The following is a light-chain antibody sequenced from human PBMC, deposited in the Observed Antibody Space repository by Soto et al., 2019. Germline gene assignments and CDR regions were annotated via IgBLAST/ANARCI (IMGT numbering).Light chain of an antibody. J-gene: IGKJ4*01. CDR1: QSVSSF. CDR2: DAS. Sequence: EIVLTQSPGTLSLSPGERATLSCRASQSVSSFLAWYQHKPRQAPRLLIYDASNRATGIPARFSGSGSGTDFTLTISSLEPEDFAVYYCQQRSNWPLTFGGGTKVDIK. CDR3: QQRSNWPLT. V-gene: IGKV3-11*01.